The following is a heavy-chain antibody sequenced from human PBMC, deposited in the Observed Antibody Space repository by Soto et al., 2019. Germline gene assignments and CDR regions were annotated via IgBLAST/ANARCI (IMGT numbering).Heavy chain of an antibody. J-gene: IGHJ3*02. CDR3: ARSVLPDAFDI. CDR1: GGSISSGGYY. Sequence: QVQLQESGPGLVKPSQTLSLTCTVSGGSISSGGYYWSWIRQHPGKGLEWIGYIYYSGSTYYNPSLKSRVAMSVDTSKNQFALKLSSVNAADTAVYYCARSVLPDAFDIWGQGTMVTVSS. D-gene: IGHD3-10*01. V-gene: IGHV4-31*03. CDR2: IYYSGST.